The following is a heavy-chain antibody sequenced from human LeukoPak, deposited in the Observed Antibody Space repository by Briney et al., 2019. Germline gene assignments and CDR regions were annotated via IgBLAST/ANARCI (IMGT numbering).Heavy chain of an antibody. CDR1: GFTFSTYT. CDR2: ITSSSASI. D-gene: IGHD3-10*02. J-gene: IGHJ4*02. V-gene: IGHV3-21*01. CDR3: ATGLFGELDY. Sequence: GGSLRLSCAASGFTFSTYTMSWVRQAPGKGLEWVSSITSSSASIYYADSLKGRFTISRDNAKNSLFLQMSSLRAEDTAVYYCATGLFGELDYWGQGTLVTVSS.